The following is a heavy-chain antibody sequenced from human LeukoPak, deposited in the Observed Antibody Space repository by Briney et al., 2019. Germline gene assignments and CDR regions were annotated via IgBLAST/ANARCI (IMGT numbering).Heavy chain of an antibody. V-gene: IGHV3-15*01. CDR2: IKTTTEGEAT. Sequence: GGSLRLSCAASGFTFTNAWMSWVRQAPGKGLEWVGRIKTTTEGEATDYAAPVKGRFTISRDASKNTLYLQMNSLKNEDTAMYYCTINWSAGGDNWFDPWGQGTLVTVSS. J-gene: IGHJ5*02. CDR1: GFTFTNAW. CDR3: TINWSAGGDNWFDP. D-gene: IGHD1-1*01.